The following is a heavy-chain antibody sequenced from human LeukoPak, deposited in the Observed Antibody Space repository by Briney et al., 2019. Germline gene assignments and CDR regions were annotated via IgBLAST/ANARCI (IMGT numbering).Heavy chain of an antibody. CDR2: IYYSGST. CDR3: AREGRSYYDSSGYLRAFDI. V-gene: IGHV4-59*01. Sequence: SETLSLTCTVSGGSISGYYWSWIRQPPGKGLEWIGYIYYSGSTNYNPSLKSRVTISVDTSKNQFSLKLSSVTAADTAVYYCAREGRSYYDSSGYLRAFDIWGQGTMVTVSS. CDR1: GGSISGYY. J-gene: IGHJ3*02. D-gene: IGHD3-22*01.